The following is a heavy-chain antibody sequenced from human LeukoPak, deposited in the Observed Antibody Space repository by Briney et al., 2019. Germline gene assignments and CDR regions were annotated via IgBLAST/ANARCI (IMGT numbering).Heavy chain of an antibody. V-gene: IGHV3-7*01. Sequence: GGSLRLSCAASGFTFSISWMTWVRQAPGKELEWLGNINEDGTIKNYVDSVKGRFTTSRDNAKNSLFLQMLSLRADDTAVYYCARDSGYNAFDIWDLGTMVTVSS. J-gene: IGHJ3*02. CDR1: GFTFSISW. CDR3: ARDSGYNAFDI. D-gene: IGHD5-18*01. CDR2: INEDGTIK.